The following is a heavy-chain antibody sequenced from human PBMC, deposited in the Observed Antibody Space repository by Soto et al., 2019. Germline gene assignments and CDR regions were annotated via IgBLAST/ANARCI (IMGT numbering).Heavy chain of an antibody. CDR1: GGTFSSYA. Sequence: SCKASGGTFSSYAISWVRQAPGQGLEWMGGIIPIFGTANYAQKFQGRVTITADESTSTAYMELSSLRSEDTAVYYCALSLKLYDSSGYYFDYWGQGTLVTVSS. V-gene: IGHV1-69*01. CDR3: ALSLKLYDSSGYYFDY. D-gene: IGHD3-22*01. J-gene: IGHJ4*02. CDR2: IIPIFGTA.